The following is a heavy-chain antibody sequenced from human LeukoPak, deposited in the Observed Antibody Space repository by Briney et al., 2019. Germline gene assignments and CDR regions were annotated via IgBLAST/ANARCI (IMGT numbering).Heavy chain of an antibody. CDR2: ISKSGDHT. Sequence: PGGSLRLSCAVSGFTFNNYAMSWVRQAPGKGLEWVSAISKSGDHTYYAASAKGLFTIYRDNSKNTQYLQMNSLRAEDTAVYYCATSWGPDTSAFRWGRDGMDVWGQGTTVIVS. D-gene: IGHD3-16*01. V-gene: IGHV3-23*01. CDR3: ATSWGPDTSAFRWGRDGMDV. CDR1: GFTFNNYA. J-gene: IGHJ6*02.